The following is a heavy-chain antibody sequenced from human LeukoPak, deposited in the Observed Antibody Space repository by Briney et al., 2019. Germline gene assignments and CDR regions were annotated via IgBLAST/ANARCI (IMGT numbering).Heavy chain of an antibody. CDR1: GDSVPSISVA. CDR2: TYYRSKWYY. CDR3: SLARSEYHYGMDV. Sequence: SQTLSLTCAISGDSVPSISVAWNWLRQSPSRGLEWLGRTYYRSKWYYEYAVSVKSRINISPDTSKNQFSLQLTSVTPEDTAVYYCSLARSEYHYGMDVWGQGTTVTVSS. V-gene: IGHV6-1*01. J-gene: IGHJ6*02.